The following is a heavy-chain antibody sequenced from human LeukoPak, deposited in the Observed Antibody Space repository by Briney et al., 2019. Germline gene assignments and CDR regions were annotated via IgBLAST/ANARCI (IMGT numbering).Heavy chain of an antibody. J-gene: IGHJ6*03. D-gene: IGHD3-10*01. Sequence: SETLSLTCTVSGGSISSYYWSWIRQPAGKGLEWIGRIYTSGSTNYNPSLKSRVTMSVDTSKNQFSLKLGSVTAADTAVYYCARDSPYYYGSGSATYYMDVWGKGTTVTISS. CDR2: IYTSGST. V-gene: IGHV4-4*07. CDR1: GGSISSYY. CDR3: ARDSPYYYGSGSATYYMDV.